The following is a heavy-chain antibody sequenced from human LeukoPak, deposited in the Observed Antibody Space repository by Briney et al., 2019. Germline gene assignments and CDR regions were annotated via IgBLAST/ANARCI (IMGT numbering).Heavy chain of an antibody. CDR2: VNHSGST. Sequence: SETLSLTCAVYGGSSSGYYWSWIRQPPGKGLEWIGEVNHSGSTNYNPSLKSRVTMSVDTSKNQFSLKLSSVTAADTAVYYCARGEAAAGPMDYMDVWDTGATVTVSS. D-gene: IGHD6-13*01. CDR3: ARGEAAAGPMDYMDV. V-gene: IGHV4-34*01. J-gene: IGHJ6*03. CDR1: GGSSSGYY.